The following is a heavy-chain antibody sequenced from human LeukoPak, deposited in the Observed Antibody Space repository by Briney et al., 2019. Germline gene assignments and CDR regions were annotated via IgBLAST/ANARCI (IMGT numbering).Heavy chain of an antibody. CDR3: ARDTIVVVVAATGLDP. D-gene: IGHD2-15*01. J-gene: IGHJ5*02. Sequence: ASVKVSCKASGYTFSDYYMHWVRQAPGQGLEWMGWINPNSGVTNYAQKFQGRVTMTRDTSISTAYMELSRLRSDDTAVYYCARDTIVVVVAATGLDPWGQGTLVTVSS. V-gene: IGHV1-2*02. CDR1: GYTFSDYY. CDR2: INPNSGVT.